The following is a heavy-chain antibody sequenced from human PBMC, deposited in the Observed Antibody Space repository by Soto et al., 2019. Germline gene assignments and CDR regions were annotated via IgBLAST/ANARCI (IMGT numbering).Heavy chain of an antibody. CDR2: IYYSGST. D-gene: IGHD6-6*01. Sequence: PSETLSLTCSVSGGSINSSSYFWGWVRQPPGKGLEWIGSIYYSGSTYYNPSLRSRVTISVDTSKNQFSLKLSSVTAADTAVYYCARSIAARAGDYYYYGMDVWGQGNTVTVSS. J-gene: IGHJ6*02. V-gene: IGHV4-39*07. CDR1: GGSINSSSYF. CDR3: ARSIAARAGDYYYYGMDV.